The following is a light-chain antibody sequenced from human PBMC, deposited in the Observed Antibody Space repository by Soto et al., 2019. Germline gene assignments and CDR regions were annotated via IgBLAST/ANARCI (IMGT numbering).Light chain of an antibody. CDR2: EVT. Sequence: QSALTQPASVPGSLGQSITISCTGTSSDLGGYNYVSWYQQHPGKAPRLVIYEVTNRPSGVSNRFSGSKSGNTASLTISGLQADDEADYYCNSFTDSSLYVFGTGTKVTVL. V-gene: IGLV2-14*01. CDR1: SSDLGGYNY. J-gene: IGLJ1*01. CDR3: NSFTDSSLYV.